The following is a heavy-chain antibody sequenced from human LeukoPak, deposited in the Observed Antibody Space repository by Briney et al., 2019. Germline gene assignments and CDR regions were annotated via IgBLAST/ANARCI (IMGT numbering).Heavy chain of an antibody. Sequence: PSETLSLTCTVSGGSISSYYWSWIRQPPGKGLEWIGYIYYSGSTNYNPSLKSRVTISVDTSKNQFSLKLSSVTAADTAVYYCARASVFGVVTPFDYWGQGTLVTISS. D-gene: IGHD3-3*01. J-gene: IGHJ4*02. CDR1: GGSISSYY. CDR2: IYYSGST. CDR3: ARASVFGVVTPFDY. V-gene: IGHV4-59*01.